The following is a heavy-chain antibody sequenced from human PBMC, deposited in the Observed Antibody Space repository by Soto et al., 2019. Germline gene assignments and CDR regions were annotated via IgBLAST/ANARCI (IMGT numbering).Heavy chain of an antibody. CDR2: IYYSGST. CDR1: GGSISSSSYY. CDR3: ARQGSAIFGVVIISWFDP. J-gene: IGHJ5*02. V-gene: IGHV4-39*01. Sequence: PSETLSLTCTVSGGSISSSSYYWGWIRQPPGKGLEWIGSIYYSGSTYYNPSLKSRVTISVDTSKNQFSLKLSSVTAADTAVYYCARQGSAIFGVVIISWFDPWGQGTLVTVSS. D-gene: IGHD3-3*01.